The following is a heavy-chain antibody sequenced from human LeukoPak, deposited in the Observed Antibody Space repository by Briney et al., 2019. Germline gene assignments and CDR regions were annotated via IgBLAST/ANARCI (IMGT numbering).Heavy chain of an antibody. D-gene: IGHD1-1*01. Sequence: PGGSLRLSCADSRFTFTAYWMTWVRQTPGKGPEWVANIKEDGSATYYVDSVKGRFTISRDNAKKSLYLQMNSLRAEDTAVYYCARDSPGYLAYDSWGQGTLVSVSS. V-gene: IGHV3-7*04. J-gene: IGHJ4*02. CDR1: RFTFTAYW. CDR2: IKEDGSAT. CDR3: ARDSPGYLAYDS.